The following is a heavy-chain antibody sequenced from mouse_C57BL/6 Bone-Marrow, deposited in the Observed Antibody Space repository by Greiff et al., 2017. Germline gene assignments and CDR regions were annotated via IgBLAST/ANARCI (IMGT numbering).Heavy chain of an antibody. CDR3: ARNRKGFAY. V-gene: IGHV2-2*01. CDR2: IWSGGST. CDR1: GFSLTSYG. J-gene: IGHJ3*01. Sequence: VQGVESGPGLVQPSPSLSITCTVSGFSLTSYGVHWVRQSPGKGLEWLGVIWSGGSTDYNAAFISRLSISKDNSKSQVFFKMSSLQADDAAIYYCARNRKGFAYWGQGTLVTVSA.